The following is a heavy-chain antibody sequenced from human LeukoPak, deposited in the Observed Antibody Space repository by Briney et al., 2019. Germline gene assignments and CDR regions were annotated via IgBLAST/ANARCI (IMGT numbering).Heavy chain of an antibody. CDR1: GDSITSHY. D-gene: IGHD6-19*01. V-gene: IGHV4-59*11. CDR3: ARGSGWYPD. CDR2: IAYSGLGFISYNERI. Sequence: SETLSLTCTVSGDSITSHYWTWVRQPPGRGLEWLGYIAYSGLGFISYNERINYNPSLKGRLTMSVDTSKNQFSLKLTSVTATDTAVYYCARGSGWYPDWGQGTLVTVSS. J-gene: IGHJ4*02.